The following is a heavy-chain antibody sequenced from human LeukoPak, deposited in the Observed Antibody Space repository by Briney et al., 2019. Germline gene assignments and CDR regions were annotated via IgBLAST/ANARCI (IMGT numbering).Heavy chain of an antibody. CDR1: GFTFSSYW. V-gene: IGHV3-74*01. CDR2: ISSDGSTT. CDR3: ARDGVRSGYHEGPDY. Sequence: PGGSLRLSCAASGFTFSSYWMHWVRQAPGKGLVWVSRISSDGSTTGYADSVKGRFTISRDNAKNTLYLQVNSLRAEDTAVYYCARDGVRSGYHEGPDYWGQGTLVTVSS. J-gene: IGHJ4*02. D-gene: IGHD5-12*01.